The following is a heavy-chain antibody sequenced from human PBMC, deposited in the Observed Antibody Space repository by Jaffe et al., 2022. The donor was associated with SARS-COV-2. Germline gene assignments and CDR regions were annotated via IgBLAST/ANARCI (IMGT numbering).Heavy chain of an antibody. V-gene: IGHV3-74*01. Sequence: EVQLVESGGTLVQPGGSLRLSCAASGFTFSTYWMHWVRQAPGKGLVWVSRISTDGSSTNYADSVKGRFTISRDSAKNTVYLQMDSLRVEDTAVYYCATVISGGSRSIDYWGQGTLVTVSS. J-gene: IGHJ4*02. D-gene: IGHD2-15*01. CDR3: ATVISGGSRSIDY. CDR1: GFTFSTYW. CDR2: ISTDGSST.